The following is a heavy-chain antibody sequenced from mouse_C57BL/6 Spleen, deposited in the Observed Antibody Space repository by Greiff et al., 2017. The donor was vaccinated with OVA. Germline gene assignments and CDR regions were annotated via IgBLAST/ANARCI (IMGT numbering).Heavy chain of an antibody. Sequence: QVQLQQPGAELVKPGASVKMSCKASGYTFTSYWITWVKQRPGQGLEWIGDIYPGSGSTNYNERFKSKATLTVDTSSSTAYMQLSSLTSEDSAVYYCAREVYYGYDLDYWGQGTTLTVSS. J-gene: IGHJ2*01. V-gene: IGHV1-55*01. D-gene: IGHD2-2*01. CDR2: IYPGSGST. CDR3: AREVYYGYDLDY. CDR1: GYTFTSYW.